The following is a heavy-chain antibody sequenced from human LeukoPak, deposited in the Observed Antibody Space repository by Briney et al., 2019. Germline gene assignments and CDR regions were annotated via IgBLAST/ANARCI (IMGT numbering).Heavy chain of an antibody. Sequence: GGSLRLSCAASGFTFSSYAMSWVRQAPGKGLEWVSAISGSGGSTYYADSVKGRYTISRDNSKNTLYPQMNSLRAEDTAVYYCAKGESIARGEYFQHWGQGTLVTVSS. J-gene: IGHJ1*01. D-gene: IGHD6-6*01. V-gene: IGHV3-23*01. CDR2: ISGSGGST. CDR3: AKGESIARGEYFQH. CDR1: GFTFSSYA.